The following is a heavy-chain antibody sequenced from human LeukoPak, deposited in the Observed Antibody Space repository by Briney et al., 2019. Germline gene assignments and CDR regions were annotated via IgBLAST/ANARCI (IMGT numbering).Heavy chain of an antibody. CDR3: ARIVPATAIGRPYYFDY. D-gene: IGHD2-2*01. J-gene: IGHJ4*02. Sequence: SETLSLTCAVYGGSFSGYYWSWIRQPPGKGLEWIGEINHSGSTNYNPSLKSRVTISVDTSKNQFSLKLSSVTAADTAVFYCARIVPATAIGRPYYFDYWGQGTLVTVSS. CDR1: GGSFSGYY. CDR2: INHSGST. V-gene: IGHV4-34*01.